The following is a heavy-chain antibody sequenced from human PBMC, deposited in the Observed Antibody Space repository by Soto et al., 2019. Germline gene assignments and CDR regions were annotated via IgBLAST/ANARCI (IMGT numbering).Heavy chain of an antibody. D-gene: IGHD3-16*01. J-gene: IGHJ6*02. V-gene: IGHV3-23*01. Sequence: EVQLLESGGGLVQPGGSLRLSCAASGFTFQNYAINWVRQAPGKGLEWVSGISGSGGTTYLADSVKGRFTISRDNSKNPLYLLMNSLRVEDTAVYHCAKERDDGGLAPHGMDVWSQGTTVTVSS. CDR2: ISGSGGTT. CDR1: GFTFQNYA. CDR3: AKERDDGGLAPHGMDV.